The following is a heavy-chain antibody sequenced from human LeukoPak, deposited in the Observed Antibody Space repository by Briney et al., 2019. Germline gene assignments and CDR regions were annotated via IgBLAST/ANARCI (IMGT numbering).Heavy chain of an antibody. D-gene: IGHD1-7*01. V-gene: IGHV4-38-2*01. CDR1: GYSISSSYY. CDR3: AGVNYLAPFDY. J-gene: IGHJ4*02. Sequence: SETLSLTCAVSGYSISSSYYWGWIRQPPGKGLEWIGTIYHSGSTHYNPSLKSQVTMSVDTSKNQFYLKLTSVTAADTAVYYCAGVNYLAPFDYWGQGTQVTVSS. CDR2: IYHSGST.